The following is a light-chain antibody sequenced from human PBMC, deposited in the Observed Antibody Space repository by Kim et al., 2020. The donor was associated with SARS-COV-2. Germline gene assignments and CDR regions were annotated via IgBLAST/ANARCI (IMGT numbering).Light chain of an antibody. CDR2: KAS. J-gene: IGKJ1*01. V-gene: IGKV1-5*03. CDR1: QSISNW. Sequence: SVGDRVTITCRASQSISNWLAWYQQKPGKAPKLLLYKASTLESGVPSRFSGSGSVTEFTLTISSLQPDDFATYYCQQYNGYSSWTFGQGTKVDIK. CDR3: QQYNGYSSWT.